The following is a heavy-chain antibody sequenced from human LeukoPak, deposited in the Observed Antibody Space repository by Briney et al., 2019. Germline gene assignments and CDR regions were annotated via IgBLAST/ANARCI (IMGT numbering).Heavy chain of an antibody. Sequence: TSVKVSCKASGYTFTSYYMHWVRQAPGQGLEWMGIINPSGGNTNYAQKFQGRVTMTRDMSTSTVYMELSSLRSEDTAMYYCARALPHRRLMDTTMEQHWFDPWGQGTLVTVSS. CDR1: GYTFTSYY. CDR3: ARALPHRRLMDTTMEQHWFDP. V-gene: IGHV1-46*01. CDR2: INPSGGNT. D-gene: IGHD5-18*01. J-gene: IGHJ5*02.